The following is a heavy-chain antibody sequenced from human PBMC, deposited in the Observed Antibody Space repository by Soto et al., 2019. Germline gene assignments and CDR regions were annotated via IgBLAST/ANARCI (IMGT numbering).Heavy chain of an antibody. Sequence: QVQLVESGGGLVKPGGSLRLSCAASGFTFSDYSMSWIRQAPGKGLEWVSYISSSDSIIYYTDSVKGRFTISRDNAKNTLYLQMNSLRAEYTAVYYCARALGYYDSSGYFDYWGQGTLVTVSS. D-gene: IGHD3-22*01. V-gene: IGHV3-11*01. J-gene: IGHJ4*02. CDR1: GFTFSDYS. CDR3: ARALGYYDSSGYFDY. CDR2: ISSSDSII.